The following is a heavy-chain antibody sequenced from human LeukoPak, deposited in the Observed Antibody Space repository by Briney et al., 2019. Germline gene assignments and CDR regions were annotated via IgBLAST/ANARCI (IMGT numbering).Heavy chain of an antibody. CDR1: GFTFSSYW. D-gene: IGHD4-17*01. V-gene: IGHV3-74*01. Sequence: GGSLRLSCAASGFTFSSYWMHWVRQAPGKGLVWVSRINSDGSSTNYADSVKGRFTISRDNAENSLYLQMNRLRAEDTAVYYCARGAKSGDYFDYWGQGTLVTVSS. CDR3: ARGAKSGDYFDY. J-gene: IGHJ4*02. CDR2: INSDGSST.